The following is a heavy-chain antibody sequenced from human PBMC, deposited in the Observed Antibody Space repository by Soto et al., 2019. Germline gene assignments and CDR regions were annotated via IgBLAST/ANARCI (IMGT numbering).Heavy chain of an antibody. D-gene: IGHD6-19*01. Sequence: QVQLQESGPGLVKPSETLSLTCTVSGGSISSYYWSWIRQPPGKGLEWIGYIYYSGSTNYNPSLKSRVTISVDTSKNQFSLKLSSVTAADTAVYYCARIAVAGTGDYWGQGTLVTVSS. CDR3: ARIAVAGTGDY. CDR1: GGSISSYY. J-gene: IGHJ4*02. CDR2: IYYSGST. V-gene: IGHV4-59*01.